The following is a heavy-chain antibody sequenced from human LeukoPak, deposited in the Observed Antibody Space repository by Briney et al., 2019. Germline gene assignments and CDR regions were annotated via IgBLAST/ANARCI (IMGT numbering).Heavy chain of an antibody. CDR3: ARGGSGSFSLYYFDY. V-gene: IGHV1-18*01. Sequence: GASVTVSCKASGYTFTSCAISWVRQAPGQGLEWMGWISAYNGNTNYAQKLQDRVTMTTDTSTSTAYMELRSLRSDDAAVYYCARGGSGSFSLYYFDYWGQGTLVTVSS. CDR1: GYTFTSCA. J-gene: IGHJ4*02. CDR2: ISAYNGNT. D-gene: IGHD3-10*01.